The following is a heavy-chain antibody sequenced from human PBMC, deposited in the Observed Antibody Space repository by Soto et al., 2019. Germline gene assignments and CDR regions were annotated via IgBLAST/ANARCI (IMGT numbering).Heavy chain of an antibody. V-gene: IGHV3-7*04. CDR3: ARDSGPRGYDAFDI. J-gene: IGHJ3*02. Sequence: EVPVVESGGGLVQPGGSLRLSCAASGFTFSNYWMTWVRQAPGKGLEWVANIKQDGSENFYVDSVKGRFTISRDNAKNSLYLQMNSLRAEDTAVYYCARDSGPRGYDAFDIWGQGTMVTVSS. CDR1: GFTFSNYW. D-gene: IGHD2-8*02. CDR2: IKQDGSEN.